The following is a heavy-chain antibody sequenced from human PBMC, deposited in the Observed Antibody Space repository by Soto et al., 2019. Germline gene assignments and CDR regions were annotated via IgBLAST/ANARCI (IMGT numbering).Heavy chain of an antibody. J-gene: IGHJ6*02. CDR2: INHGGST. D-gene: IGHD3-10*01. Sequence: QVQLQQWGAGLLKPSETLSLTCAVYGGSFSGYYWSWIRQPPGKGLEWIGEINHGGSTNYNPSLKSRVTMSVDTSTNQSSLKLRSVTAADTAVYYCATDLWQNYNYYGMAVWGQGTTVTVSS. V-gene: IGHV4-34*01. CDR3: ATDLWQNYNYYGMAV. CDR1: GGSFSGYY.